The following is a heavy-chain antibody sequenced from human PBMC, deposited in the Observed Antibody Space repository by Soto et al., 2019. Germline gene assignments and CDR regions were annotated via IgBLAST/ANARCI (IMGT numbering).Heavy chain of an antibody. J-gene: IGHJ6*02. D-gene: IGHD3-10*01. V-gene: IGHV4-39*01. CDR1: GGSISSSSYY. Sequence: PSETLSLTCTVSGGSISSSSYYWGWVRQPPGKGLEWIGSIYYSGSTYYNPSLKSRVTISVDTSKNQFSLKLSSVTAADTAVYYCARQYGSGSYYIYYYGMDVWGQGTTVTVSS. CDR3: ARQYGSGSYYIYYYGMDV. CDR2: IYYSGST.